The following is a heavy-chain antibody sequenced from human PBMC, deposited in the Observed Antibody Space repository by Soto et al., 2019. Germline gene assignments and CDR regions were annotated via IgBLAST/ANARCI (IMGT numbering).Heavy chain of an antibody. D-gene: IGHD1-7*01. CDR2: TYYRSKWYY. CDR3: VRGNYALDY. J-gene: IGHJ4*02. Sequence: SPTLSLTCAISGESVSSEDASLNWTRQSPSRGLEWLGRTYYRSKWYYEYAGSVKSRITVNPDTSKNQVSLQLNSVTPDDTAVYYCVRGNYALDYWGQGTLVTVSS. CDR1: GESVSSEDAS. V-gene: IGHV6-1*01.